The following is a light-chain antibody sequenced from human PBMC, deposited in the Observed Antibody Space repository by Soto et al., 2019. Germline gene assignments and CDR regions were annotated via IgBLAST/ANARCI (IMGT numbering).Light chain of an antibody. V-gene: IGKV1-5*01. Sequence: DIQITQSPATLSASVGDRVTITCRASQRVDRWLAWYQQKPGKAPKLLISDASTLESGVPSRFSGSGTVTEFTLAIASLQPDDFATYYCHQYKDYTYTFGQGTKVDIK. CDR2: DAS. J-gene: IGKJ1*01. CDR3: HQYKDYTYT. CDR1: QRVDRW.